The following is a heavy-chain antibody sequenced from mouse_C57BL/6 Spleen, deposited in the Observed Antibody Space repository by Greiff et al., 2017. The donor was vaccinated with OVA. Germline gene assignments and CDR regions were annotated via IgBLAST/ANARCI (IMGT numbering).Heavy chain of an antibody. V-gene: IGHV5-6*01. D-gene: IGHD2-4*01. Sequence: EVKLVESGGDLVKPGGSLKLPCAASGFTFSSYGMSWVRQTPDKRLEWVATISSGGSYTYYPDSVKGRFTISRDNAKNTLYLQMSSLKSEDTAMYYCARHYDYDDGYYFDYWGQGTTLTVSS. CDR1: GFTFSSYG. CDR2: ISSGGSYT. CDR3: ARHYDYDDGYYFDY. J-gene: IGHJ2*01.